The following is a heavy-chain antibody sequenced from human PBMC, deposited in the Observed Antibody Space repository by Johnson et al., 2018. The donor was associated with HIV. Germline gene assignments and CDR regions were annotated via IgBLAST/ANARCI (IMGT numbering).Heavy chain of an antibody. CDR1: GFTFSSYG. CDR2: ISYDGSNK. J-gene: IGHJ3*02. D-gene: IGHD5-24*01. CDR3: AREWLYGFDI. Sequence: QVQLVESGGGVVQPGRSLRLSCAASGFTFSSYGMHWVRQAPAKGLEWVAVISYDGSNKYYADSVKGRFTISRDNSKNTLYLQMNRLRAEDTAVYYCAREWLYGFDIWGQGTMVTVSS. V-gene: IGHV3-30*14.